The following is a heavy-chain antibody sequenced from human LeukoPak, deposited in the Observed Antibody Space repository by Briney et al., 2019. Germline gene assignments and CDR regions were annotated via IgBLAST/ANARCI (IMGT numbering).Heavy chain of an antibody. Sequence: SETLSLTCAVYGGSFSGYYWSWIRQPPGKGLEWIGEINHSGSTNYNPSLKSRVTISVDTSKNQFSLKLSSVTAADTAVYYCARGGLVRGTMNSLIGFDIWGQGTMVTVSS. CDR3: ARGGLVRGTMNSLIGFDI. CDR1: GGSFSGYY. J-gene: IGHJ3*02. V-gene: IGHV4-34*01. CDR2: INHSGST. D-gene: IGHD3-10*01.